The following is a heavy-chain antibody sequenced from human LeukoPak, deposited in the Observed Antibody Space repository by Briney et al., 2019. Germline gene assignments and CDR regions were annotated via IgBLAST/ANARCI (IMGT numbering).Heavy chain of an antibody. V-gene: IGHV3-21*01. CDR2: ISYSSTYI. CDR3: ATQASYDFWSGLYYFDN. Sequence: GGSLRLSCAASGITFSTYSMNWVRQAPGRGLEWVSSISYSSTYIYYEDSVRGRFTISRDNARNSLYLQMNSLRAEDTAVYYCATQASYDFWSGLYYFDNWGQGTLVGVSS. CDR1: GITFSTYS. J-gene: IGHJ4*02. D-gene: IGHD3-3*01.